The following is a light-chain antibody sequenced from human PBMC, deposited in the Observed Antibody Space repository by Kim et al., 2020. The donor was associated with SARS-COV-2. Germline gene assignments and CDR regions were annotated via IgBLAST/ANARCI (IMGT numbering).Light chain of an antibody. J-gene: IGLJ3*02. CDR1: TSNVGKTY. CDR2: GNN. V-gene: IGLV1-47*02. CDR3: AAWDDTLSARV. Sequence: QSVLTQPPSASGTPGQSVTISCSGRTSNVGKTYVYWYQQLPGTAPRLLIYGNNQRPSGVPDRFSGSKSGTSAFLAISGLRSEDEANYYCAAWDDTLSARVFGGGTKLTVL.